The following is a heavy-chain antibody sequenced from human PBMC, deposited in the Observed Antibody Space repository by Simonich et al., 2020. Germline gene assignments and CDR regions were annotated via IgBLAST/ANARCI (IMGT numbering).Heavy chain of an antibody. D-gene: IGHD1-26*01. J-gene: IGHJ6*03. CDR3: ARDLRGSYYYYYYMDV. CDR1: GYTFTGYY. CDR2: NNPSSGGT. V-gene: IGHV1-2*02. Sequence: QVQLVQSGAEVKKPGASVKVSCKASGYTFTGYYMHWVRQAPGQGLESMGWNNPSSGGTNYAQKVQGRVTMTRDTSISTAYMELSRLRSDDTAVYYCARDLRGSYYYYYYMDVWGKGTTVTVSS.